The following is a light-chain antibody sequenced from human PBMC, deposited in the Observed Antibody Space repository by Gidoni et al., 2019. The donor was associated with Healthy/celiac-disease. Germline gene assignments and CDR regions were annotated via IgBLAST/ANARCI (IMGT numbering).Light chain of an antibody. J-gene: IGLJ2*01. Sequence: SSELTLPPSVSVSPGQTASITCSGDKLGDKYACWYQQKPGQSPVLVIYQDSKRPSGIPERFTGSNSGNTATLTISGTQAMDEADYYCQAWDSSTAVFGGGTKLTVL. V-gene: IGLV3-1*01. CDR3: QAWDSSTAV. CDR1: KLGDKY. CDR2: QDS.